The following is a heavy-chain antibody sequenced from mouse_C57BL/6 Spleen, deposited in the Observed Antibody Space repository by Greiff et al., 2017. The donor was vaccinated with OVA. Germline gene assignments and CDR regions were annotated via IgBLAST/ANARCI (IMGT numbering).Heavy chain of an antibody. J-gene: IGHJ3*01. V-gene: IGHV1-54*01. D-gene: IGHD2-3*01. CDR2: INPGSGGT. Sequence: QVQLKQSGAELVRPGTSVKVSCKASGYAFTNYLIEWVKQRPGQGLEWIGVINPGSGGTKYNEKFKGKATLTADKSSSTAYMQLSSLTSEDSAVYFCARSMDGYYFFAYWGQGTLVTVSA. CDR1: GYAFTNYL. CDR3: ARSMDGYYFFAY.